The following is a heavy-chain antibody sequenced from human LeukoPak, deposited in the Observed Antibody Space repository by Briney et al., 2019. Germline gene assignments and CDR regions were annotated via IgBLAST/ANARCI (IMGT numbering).Heavy chain of an antibody. V-gene: IGHV4-59*01. Sequence: PSETLSLTCTVSGGSINSYYWNWIRQPPGKGLEWIGYIYYSGSTNYNPSLKSRVTISVDTSKNQFSLKLSSVTAADAAVYYCARGNPYGDNDYWGQGTLVTVSS. CDR1: GGSINSYY. J-gene: IGHJ4*02. D-gene: IGHD4-17*01. CDR3: ARGNPYGDNDY. CDR2: IYYSGST.